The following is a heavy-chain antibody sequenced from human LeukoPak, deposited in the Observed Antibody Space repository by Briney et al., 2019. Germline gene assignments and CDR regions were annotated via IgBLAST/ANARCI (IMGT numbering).Heavy chain of an antibody. J-gene: IGHJ6*03. Sequence: PSQTLSLTCTVSGGSISSGDYYWSWIRQPPGKGLEWTGYIYYSGSTYYNPSLKSRVTISVDTSKNQFSLKLSSVTAADTAVYYCARDLSISGGDYYYYYYMDVWGKGTTVTVSS. CDR2: IYYSGST. CDR1: GGSISSGDYY. D-gene: IGHD3-16*01. V-gene: IGHV4-30-4*08. CDR3: ARDLSISGGDYYYYYYMDV.